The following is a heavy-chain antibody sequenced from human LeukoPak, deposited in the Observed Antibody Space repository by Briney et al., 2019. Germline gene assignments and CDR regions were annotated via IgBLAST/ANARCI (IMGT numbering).Heavy chain of an antibody. Sequence: PGGSLRLSCAASGFTFSDYWMSWVRQAPGKGLEWVANIKGNGNEQYYVDSVKGRFIMSRDNTKNSLSLQINSLRVEDTAVYYCARGPLYQAPYFSHYYGLDNWGQGTTLIVSS. D-gene: IGHD2-2*02. CDR3: ARGPLYQAPYFSHYYGLDN. J-gene: IGHJ6*02. CDR1: GFTFSDYW. CDR2: IKGNGNEQ. V-gene: IGHV3-7*03.